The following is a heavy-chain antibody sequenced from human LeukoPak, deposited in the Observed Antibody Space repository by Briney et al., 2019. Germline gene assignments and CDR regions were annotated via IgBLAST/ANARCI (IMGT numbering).Heavy chain of an antibody. Sequence: GGSLRLSCAASGFTFSDYYMSWTRQAPGKGLEWVSFISGSGSNTKYADSVKGRFTISRDNAKNSLYLQMNSLRVEDTAVYYCVRDSAHTVVVPAVIAPGLDKWFDPWGQGTLVTVSS. CDR3: VRDSAHTVVVPAVIAPGLDKWFDP. J-gene: IGHJ5*02. V-gene: IGHV3-11*05. CDR2: ISGSGSNT. CDR1: GFTFSDYY. D-gene: IGHD2-2*01.